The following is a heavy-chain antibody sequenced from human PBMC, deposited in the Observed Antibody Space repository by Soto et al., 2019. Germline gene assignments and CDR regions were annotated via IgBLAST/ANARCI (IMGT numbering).Heavy chain of an antibody. Sequence: EKQLLESGGGLVQAGGSLRLSCAASGFTVGSYALNWVRQAPGKGLEWVSGISASTYYADSVKGRFTISRDTSKNTLYLQMNSLRAEDTAIYFCAIRMYSTRWYYLDYWGQGTLVTVSS. CDR1: GFTVGSYA. J-gene: IGHJ4*02. D-gene: IGHD6-13*01. CDR2: ISAST. CDR3: AIRMYSTRWYYLDY. V-gene: IGHV3-23*01.